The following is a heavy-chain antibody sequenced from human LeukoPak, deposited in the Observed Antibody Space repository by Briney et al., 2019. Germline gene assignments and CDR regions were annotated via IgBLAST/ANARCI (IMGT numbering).Heavy chain of an antibody. J-gene: IGHJ4*02. D-gene: IGHD3-22*01. CDR3: ASSRTDYYDSSGYCPLDY. V-gene: IGHV4-31*03. CDR2: IYYSGST. Sequence: SQTLSLTCTVSGDSVSSGGYYWSWIRQHPGTGLEWIGYIYYSGSTYYNPSLKSRVTISVDTSKNQFSLKLSSVTAADTAVYYCASSRTDYYDSSGYCPLDYWGQGTLVTVSS. CDR1: GDSVSSGGYY.